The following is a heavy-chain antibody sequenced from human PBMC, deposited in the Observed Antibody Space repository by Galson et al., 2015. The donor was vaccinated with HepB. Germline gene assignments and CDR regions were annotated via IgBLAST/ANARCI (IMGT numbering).Heavy chain of an antibody. CDR3: ASGDCSGGSCYMYYYYGMDV. CDR1: GFTFNIYA. V-gene: IGHV3-23*01. J-gene: IGHJ6*02. D-gene: IGHD2-15*01. CDR2: ISGSGGST. Sequence: SLRLSCAASGFTFNIYAMKWVRQAPGKGLEWVSTISGSGGSTYYADSVKGRFTISRDNSKNTLYLQMNSLRAEDTAVYYCASGDCSGGSCYMYYYYGMDVWGQGTTVTVSS.